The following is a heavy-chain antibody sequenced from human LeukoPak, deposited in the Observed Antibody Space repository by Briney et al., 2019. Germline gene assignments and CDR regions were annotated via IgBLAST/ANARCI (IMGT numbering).Heavy chain of an antibody. D-gene: IGHD3-22*01. CDR2: IYYGGST. J-gene: IGHJ4*02. Sequence: SETLSLTCTVSGGSISSYYWSWIREPPGKGLECFGYIYYGGSTDYNPSLKSRVTISKDTSKTQFSLRLSSVTAADTAVYYCARARLDSSGRFDYWGQGTLVTVSS. CDR3: ARARLDSSGRFDY. CDR1: GGSISSYY. V-gene: IGHV4-59*01.